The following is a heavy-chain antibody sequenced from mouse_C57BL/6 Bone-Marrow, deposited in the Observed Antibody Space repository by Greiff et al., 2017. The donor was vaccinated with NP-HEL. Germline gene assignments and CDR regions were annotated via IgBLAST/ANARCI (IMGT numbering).Heavy chain of an antibody. CDR1: GFTFSDAW. D-gene: IGHD1-1*01. Sequence: EVQLQESGGGLVQPGGSMKLSCAASGFTFSDAWMDWVRQSPEKGLEWVAEIRNKANNHATYYAESVKGRFTISRDDSKSSVYLQMNSLRAEDTGIYYCTTPPYYYGSPFAYWGQGTLVTVSA. V-gene: IGHV6-6*01. CDR3: TTPPYYYGSPFAY. CDR2: IRNKANNHAT. J-gene: IGHJ3*01.